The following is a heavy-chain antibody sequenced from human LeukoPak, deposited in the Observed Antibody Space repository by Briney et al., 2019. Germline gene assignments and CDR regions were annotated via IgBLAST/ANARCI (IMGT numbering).Heavy chain of an antibody. D-gene: IGHD3-10*01. V-gene: IGHV3-30*18. CDR3: AKVDAPGELLSFYFDY. CDR2: ISYDGSNK. CDR1: GFTFSSYG. Sequence: GGSLRLSCAASGFTFSSYGMHWVRQAPGKGLEWVAVISYDGSNKYCADSVKGRFTISRDNSKNTLYLQMNSLRAEDTAVYYCAKVDAPGELLSFYFDYWGQGTLVTVSS. J-gene: IGHJ4*02.